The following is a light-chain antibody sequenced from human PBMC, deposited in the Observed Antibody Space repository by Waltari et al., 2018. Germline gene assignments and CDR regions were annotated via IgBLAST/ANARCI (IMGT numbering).Light chain of an antibody. CDR3: MQGTHWPPS. J-gene: IGKJ4*01. CDR1: QSLVHRHGSTY. Sequence: VMTQSSLSSPAPLGQPVSISCRYRQSLVHRHGSTYLNWFHQRPGQSPRRLIYRVSNRDSGVPDIFSGSGSGSDFTLIISRVEAEDVGVYFCMQGTHWPPSFGGGTKVEIK. V-gene: IGKV2-30*02. CDR2: RVS.